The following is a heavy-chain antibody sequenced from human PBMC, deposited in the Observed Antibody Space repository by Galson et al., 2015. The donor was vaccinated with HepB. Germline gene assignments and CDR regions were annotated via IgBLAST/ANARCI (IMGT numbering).Heavy chain of an antibody. V-gene: IGHV4-4*07. CDR3: ARAPDIVVVPAANNWFDP. Sequence: KGLEWIGRIYTSGSTNYNPSLKSRVTMSVDTSKNQFSLKLSSVTAADTAVYYCARAPDIVVVPAANNWFDPWGQGTLVAVSS. D-gene: IGHD2-2*01. J-gene: IGHJ5*02. CDR2: IYTSGST.